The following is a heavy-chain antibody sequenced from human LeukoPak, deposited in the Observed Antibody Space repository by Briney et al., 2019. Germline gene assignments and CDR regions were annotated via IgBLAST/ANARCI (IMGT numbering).Heavy chain of an antibody. D-gene: IGHD3-3*02. CDR3: AREGQIALDY. J-gene: IGHJ4*02. V-gene: IGHV4-59*01. CDR2: IYYKGNT. CDR1: SVSISTYY. Sequence: KPSETLSLTCTVSSVSISTYYWSWIRQPPGKGLEWIGYIYYKGNTNYNPSLKSRVTISVDTSKNQFSLKLSSVTAADTAVYYCAREGQIALDYWGQGTLVTVSS.